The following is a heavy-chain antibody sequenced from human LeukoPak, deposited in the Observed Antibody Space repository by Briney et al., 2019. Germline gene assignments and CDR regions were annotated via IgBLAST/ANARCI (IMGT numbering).Heavy chain of an antibody. CDR2: IYHSGRS. CDR1: GYSISSGYY. Sequence: SETLSLTCTVSGYSISSGYYWGWIRQPPGKGLEWIGSIYHSGRSSYNSSLKSRVSMSIDMYKNQISLRLSSVTAADTAVYYCVRGNTYLDYWGQGTSVTVSS. CDR3: VRGNTYLDY. J-gene: IGHJ4*02. V-gene: IGHV4-38-2*02. D-gene: IGHD3-10*01.